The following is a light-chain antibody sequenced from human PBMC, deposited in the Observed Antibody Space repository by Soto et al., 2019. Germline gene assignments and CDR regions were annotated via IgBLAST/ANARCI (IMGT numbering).Light chain of an antibody. CDR3: TSYTSSSTMV. CDR1: SSDVGTYSY. CDR2: DVS. V-gene: IGLV2-14*01. J-gene: IGLJ2*01. Sequence: QSALTQPASVSGSPGQSITISCTGTSSDVGTYSYVSWYQQHAGKVPKLMIYDVSNRPSGVSDRFSGSKSGNTASLTISGLQAEDEADYYCTSYTSSSTMVFGGGTKLTVL.